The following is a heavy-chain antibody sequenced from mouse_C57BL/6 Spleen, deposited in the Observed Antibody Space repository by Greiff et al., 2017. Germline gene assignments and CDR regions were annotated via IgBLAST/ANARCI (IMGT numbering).Heavy chain of an antibody. CDR2: IDPSDSYT. J-gene: IGHJ1*03. Sequence: QVQLQQPGAELVRPGTSVKLSCKASGYTFTSYWMHWVKQRPGQGLEWIGVIDPSDSYTNYNQKFKGKATLTVDTSSSTAYMQLSSLTSEDSAVYYCAREELGLWYFDVWDTGTTVTVSS. V-gene: IGHV1-59*01. D-gene: IGHD4-1*01. CDR1: GYTFTSYW. CDR3: AREELGLWYFDV.